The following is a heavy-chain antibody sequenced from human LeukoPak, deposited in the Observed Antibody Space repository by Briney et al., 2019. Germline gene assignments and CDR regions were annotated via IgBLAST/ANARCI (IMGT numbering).Heavy chain of an antibody. D-gene: IGHD2-15*01. CDR2: ISSNGGST. Sequence: GGSLRLSCAASGFTFSNYWMHWVRQAPGKGLEYVSAISSNGGSTYYANSVKGRFTISRDNSKNTLYLQMGSLRAEDMAVYYCARGRYCSGGSCYARLTTDAFDIWGQGTMVTVSS. V-gene: IGHV3-64*01. J-gene: IGHJ3*02. CDR1: GFTFSNYW. CDR3: ARGRYCSGGSCYARLTTDAFDI.